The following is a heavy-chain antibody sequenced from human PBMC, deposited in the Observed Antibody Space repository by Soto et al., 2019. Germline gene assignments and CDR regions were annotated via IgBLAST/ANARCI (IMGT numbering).Heavy chain of an antibody. D-gene: IGHD6-13*01. V-gene: IGHV3-30-3*01. CDR1: GFTFSSYA. CDR3: ASCRRDYSSSSSFDY. CDR2: ISYVGSNK. J-gene: IGHJ4*02. Sequence: GGSLRLSCAASGFTFSSYAMHWVRQAPGKGLEWVAVISYVGSNKYYADSVKGRFTISRDNSKNTLYLQMNSLRAEDTAVYYCASCRRDYSSSSSFDYWGQGTLVTVSS.